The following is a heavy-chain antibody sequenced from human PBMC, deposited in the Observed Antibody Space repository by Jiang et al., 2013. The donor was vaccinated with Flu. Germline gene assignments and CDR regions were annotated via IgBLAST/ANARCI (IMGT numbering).Heavy chain of an antibody. CDR2: INSDGSST. J-gene: IGHJ5*02. V-gene: IGHV3-74*01. Sequence: QLVESGGGLVQPGGSLRLSCAASGFTFSSYWMHWVRQAPGKGLEWVSRINSDGSSTDYADSVKGRFTISRDNAKNTLYLQMNSLRAEDTAVFYCARAFRDQLINWFDPWGQGTLVTVSS. CDR3: ARAFRDQLINWFDP. D-gene: IGHD2-2*01. CDR1: GFTFSSYW.